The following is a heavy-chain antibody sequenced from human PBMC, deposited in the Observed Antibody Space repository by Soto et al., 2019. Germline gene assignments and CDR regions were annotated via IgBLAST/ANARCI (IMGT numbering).Heavy chain of an antibody. CDR1: GGSISSYY. CDR3: AGGRDDYSGWYFDL. Sequence: SETLSLTCTVSGGSISSYYWSWIRQPPGKGLEWIGYIYYSGSPNYSPSLESRVTISEDTSKNQFSLKLSSVTAADTAIYYCAGGRDDYSGWYFDLWGRGTLVTVSS. V-gene: IGHV4-59*01. J-gene: IGHJ2*01. D-gene: IGHD4-4*01. CDR2: IYYSGSP.